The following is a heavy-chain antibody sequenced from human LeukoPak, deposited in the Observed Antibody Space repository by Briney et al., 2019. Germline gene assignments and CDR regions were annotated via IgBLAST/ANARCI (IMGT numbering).Heavy chain of an antibody. CDR3: ASRGSYDSSGYYYPRGAFDI. CDR2: IYYSGST. Sequence: SETLSLTYTVSGGSISGSSYYWGWIRQPPGKGLEWIGSIYYSGSTYYNPSLKSRVTISVDTSKNQFSLKLSSVTAADTAVYYCASRGSYDSSGYYYPRGAFDIWGQGTMVTVSS. J-gene: IGHJ3*02. D-gene: IGHD3-22*01. CDR1: GGSISGSSYY. V-gene: IGHV4-39*01.